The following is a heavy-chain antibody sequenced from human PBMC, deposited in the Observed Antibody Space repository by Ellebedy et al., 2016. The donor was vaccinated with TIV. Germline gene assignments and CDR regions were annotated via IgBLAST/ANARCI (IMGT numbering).Heavy chain of an antibody. D-gene: IGHD3-22*01. CDR3: AGAIHHDSSSETPLDY. CDR2: INWNSNNV. CDR1: GFTFDDYA. V-gene: IGHV3-9*01. J-gene: IGHJ4*02. Sequence: SLKISCTASGFTFDDYAMYWVRQAPGKGLEWVSGINWNSNNVGYADSVKGRFTISRDNAKNSLYLQMNSLRAEDTAVYYCAGAIHHDSSSETPLDYWGQGTLVTVSS.